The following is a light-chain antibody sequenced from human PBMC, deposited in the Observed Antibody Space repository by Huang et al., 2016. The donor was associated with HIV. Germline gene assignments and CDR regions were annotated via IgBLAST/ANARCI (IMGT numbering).Light chain of an antibody. CDR2: AAS. CDR1: QDINNF. V-gene: IGKV1-8*01. Sequence: AIRMTQSPSSLSASTGDRVNITCRASQDINNFLAWYQQKPGKAPNLLIYAASILETGVPSRVSGSGSGTEFNRSISCLQSEDFATYYCQQYYSYRTFDQGTQVEIK. CDR3: QQYYSYRT. J-gene: IGKJ1*01.